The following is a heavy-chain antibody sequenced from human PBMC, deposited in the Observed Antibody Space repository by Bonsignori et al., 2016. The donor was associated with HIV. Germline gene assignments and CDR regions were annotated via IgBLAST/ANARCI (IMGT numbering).Heavy chain of an antibody. Sequence: SETLSLTCTVSGGSISSYYWSWIRQPPGKGLEWIGYIYYSGSTNYNPSLKSRVTISVDTSKNQFSLKLSSVTAADTAVYYCARGESDFWSGYYNTYYYYYMDVWGKGTTVTVSS. D-gene: IGHD3-3*01. CDR3: ARGESDFWSGYYNTYYYYYMDV. CDR2: IYYSGST. J-gene: IGHJ6*03. V-gene: IGHV4-59*01. CDR1: GGSISSYY.